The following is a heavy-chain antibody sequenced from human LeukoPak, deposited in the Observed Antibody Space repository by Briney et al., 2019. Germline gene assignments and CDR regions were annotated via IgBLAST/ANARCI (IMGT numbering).Heavy chain of an antibody. CDR2: ISYDGSNK. D-gene: IGHD3-3*01. CDR3: AKDPPDYDFWSGYAAFDY. J-gene: IGHJ4*02. V-gene: IGHV3-30*18. CDR1: GFTFSSYG. Sequence: PGRSLRLSCAASGFTFSSYGMHWVRQAPGKGLEWVAVISYDGSNKYYADSVKGRFTISRDNSKNTLYLQMNSLRAEDTAVYYCAKDPPDYDFWSGYAAFDYWGQGTLVTVSS.